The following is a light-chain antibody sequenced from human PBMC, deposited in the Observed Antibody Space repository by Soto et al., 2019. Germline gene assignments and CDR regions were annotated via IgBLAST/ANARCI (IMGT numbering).Light chain of an antibody. CDR1: SSDVGSYNL. CDR2: EVN. V-gene: IGLV2-23*02. J-gene: IGLJ2*01. Sequence: QSALTQPASVTGSPGQSITMSCTGASSDVGSYNLVSWYQHHPGKVPKLMIYEVNQRPSGVSNRFSGSKSGNTASLTISVLQAEDEADYYCCSYAGSGLGVFGGGTKVTVL. CDR3: CSYAGSGLGV.